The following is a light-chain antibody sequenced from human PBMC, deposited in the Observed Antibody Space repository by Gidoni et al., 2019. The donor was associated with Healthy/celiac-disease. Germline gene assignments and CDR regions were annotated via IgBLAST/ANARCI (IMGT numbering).Light chain of an antibody. CDR1: QSISSY. J-gene: IGKJ2*01. CDR2: AAS. Sequence: DIQLTKSPSSLSASVGDRVTITCRASQSISSYLNWYQQKPGKAPKLLIYAASSLQSGVPSRFSGSGSETDFTLTISSLQPEDVATYYCQQSYSTPPYTFGQGTKLEIK. V-gene: IGKV1-39*01. CDR3: QQSYSTPPYT.